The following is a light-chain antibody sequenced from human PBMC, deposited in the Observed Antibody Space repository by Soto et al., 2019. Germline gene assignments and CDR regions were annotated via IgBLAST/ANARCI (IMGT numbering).Light chain of an antibody. CDR3: QKHGSSPIT. CDR2: GAS. J-gene: IGKJ5*01. Sequence: EIVLTQSPDTLSLSPGETATLSCRASQSVDRYVAWYQQKIGQAPSLLIYGASTRATGVGERFTGRGAATDLSLTITRLEPEDFAVYYCQKHGSSPITFGQGTRLEIK. CDR1: QSVDRY. V-gene: IGKV3-20*01.